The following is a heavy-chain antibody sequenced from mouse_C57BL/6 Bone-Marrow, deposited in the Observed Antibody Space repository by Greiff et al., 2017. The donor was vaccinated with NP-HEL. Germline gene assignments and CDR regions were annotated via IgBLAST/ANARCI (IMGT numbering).Heavy chain of an antibody. CDR2: IDPSDSYT. Sequence: QVQLQQPGAELVMPGASVKLSCKASGYTFTSYWMHWVKQRPGQGLEWIGEIDPSDSYTNYNQKFKGKSTLTVDKSSSTAYMQLSSLTSEDSAVYYCARGKRYGSYYFDYWGQGTTRPVSS. V-gene: IGHV1-69*01. CDR1: GYTFTSYW. D-gene: IGHD1-1*01. J-gene: IGHJ2*01. CDR3: ARGKRYGSYYFDY.